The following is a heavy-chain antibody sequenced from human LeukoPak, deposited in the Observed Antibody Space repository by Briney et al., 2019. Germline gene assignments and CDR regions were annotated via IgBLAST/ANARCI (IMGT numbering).Heavy chain of an antibody. CDR2: IWYDGSNK. J-gene: IGHJ4*02. D-gene: IGHD3-3*01. CDR3: ARGRATYDPYFDY. CDR1: GFTFSVAA. Sequence: GGSLRLSCAASGFTFSVAAMTWVRQAPGKGLEWVAVIWYDGSNKYYADSVKGRFTISRDNSKNTLYLQMNSLRAEDTAVYYCARGRATYDPYFDYWGQGTLVTVSS. V-gene: IGHV3-33*08.